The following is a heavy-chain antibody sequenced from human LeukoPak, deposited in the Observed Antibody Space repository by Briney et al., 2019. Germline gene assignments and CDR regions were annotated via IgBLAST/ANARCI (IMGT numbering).Heavy chain of an antibody. Sequence: GGSLRLSCAASGFTFSNAWMSWVRQAPGKGLEWVGRIKSKTDGGTTDYAAPVKGRFTISRDDSKNTLYLQMSSLKTEDTAVYYCARDRVEETGGELERYFDYWGQGTLVTVSS. CDR1: GFTFSNAW. J-gene: IGHJ4*02. V-gene: IGHV3-15*01. CDR2: IKSKTDGGTT. CDR3: ARDRVEETGGELERYFDY. D-gene: IGHD1-1*01.